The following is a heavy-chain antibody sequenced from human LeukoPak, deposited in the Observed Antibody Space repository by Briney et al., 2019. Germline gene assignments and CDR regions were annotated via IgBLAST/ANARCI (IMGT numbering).Heavy chain of an antibody. V-gene: IGHV3-11*01. CDR2: ISRGGSTT. Sequence: PGGSLRLSCAASGFTFSDYYMSWIRQAPGKGLEWVSYISRGGSTTYYADSVKGRFTISRDNAKNSLFLQMNSLRAEDTAGYYCVRGVSISSSWYNDIWGQGTMVTVSS. CDR3: VRGVSISSSWYNDI. J-gene: IGHJ3*02. D-gene: IGHD6-13*01. CDR1: GFTFSDYY.